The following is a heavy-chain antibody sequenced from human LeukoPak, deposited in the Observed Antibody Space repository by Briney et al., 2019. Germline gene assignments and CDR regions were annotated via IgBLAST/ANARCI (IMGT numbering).Heavy chain of an antibody. D-gene: IGHD1-26*01. CDR1: GFTFSSSW. J-gene: IGHJ5*02. V-gene: IGHV3-7*01. Sequence: GGSLRLSCAASGFTFSSSWMSWVRQAPGKGLEWVANIKEDGSEKYYVDPVKGRFTTSRDNAKNSLYLQMNSLRAEDTAVYYCARGAAGGSYSWFDPWGQGTLVTVSS. CDR2: IKEDGSEK. CDR3: ARGAAGGSYSWFDP.